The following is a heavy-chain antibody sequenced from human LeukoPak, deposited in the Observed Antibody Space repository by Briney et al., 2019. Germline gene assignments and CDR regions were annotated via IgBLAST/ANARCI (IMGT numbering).Heavy chain of an antibody. J-gene: IGHJ4*02. V-gene: IGHV1-2*02. Sequence: ASVKVSCKASGYTFTGYYMHWVRQAPGQGLGWMGWINPNSGGTNYAQKFQGRVTMTRDTSISTAYMELSRLRSDDTAVYYCARVVFGAVAGTGSVDYWGQGTLVTVSS. CDR3: ARVVFGAVAGTGSVDY. D-gene: IGHD6-19*01. CDR1: GYTFTGYY. CDR2: INPNSGGT.